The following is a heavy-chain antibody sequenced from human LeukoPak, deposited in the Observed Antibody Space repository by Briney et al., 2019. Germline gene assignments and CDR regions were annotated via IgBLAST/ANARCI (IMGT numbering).Heavy chain of an antibody. J-gene: IGHJ5*02. CDR1: GYSISSGCY. V-gene: IGHV4-38-2*01. Sequence: SETLSLTCAVSGYSISSGCYWGWIRQPPGKGLEWIGSIYHSGSTYYNPYLKSRVTISVDTSKNQFSLKLSSVTAADTAVYYCARHDIVVVPAAIDPPSGGWFDPWGQGTLVTVSS. CDR3: ARHDIVVVPAAIDPPSGGWFDP. D-gene: IGHD2-2*01. CDR2: IYHSGST.